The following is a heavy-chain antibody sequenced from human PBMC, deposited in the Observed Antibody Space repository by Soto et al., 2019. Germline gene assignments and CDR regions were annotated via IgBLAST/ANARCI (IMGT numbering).Heavy chain of an antibody. J-gene: IGHJ6*02. V-gene: IGHV5-10-1*01. CDR3: ATGFWSGYYLPYYGMDV. CDR1: GYSFTSYW. D-gene: IGHD3-3*01. Sequence: GESLKISCKGSGYSFTSYWISWVRQMPGKGLEWMGRIDPSDSDTNYSPSFQGHVTISADKSISTAYLQWSSLKASDTAMYYCATGFWSGYYLPYYGMDVWGQGTTVTVSS. CDR2: IDPSDSDT.